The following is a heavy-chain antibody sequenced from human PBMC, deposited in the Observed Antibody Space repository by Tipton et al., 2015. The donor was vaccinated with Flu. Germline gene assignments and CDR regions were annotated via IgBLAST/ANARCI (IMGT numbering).Heavy chain of an antibody. J-gene: IGHJ3*01. V-gene: IGHV3-7*03. CDR1: GFTFSDYW. CDR3: ARGIASAASL. D-gene: IGHD6-13*01. CDR2: IKQDGSKE. Sequence: SLRLSCAASGFTFSDYWMTWVRQAPGKGLEWVANIKQDGSKEYYLDSVKSRFTISRDNAKNSLYLQMSSLRAEDMAVYYCARGIASAASLWGQGTMVTVSS.